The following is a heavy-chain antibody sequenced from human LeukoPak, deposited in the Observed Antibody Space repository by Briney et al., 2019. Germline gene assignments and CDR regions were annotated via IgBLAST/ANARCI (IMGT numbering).Heavy chain of an antibody. Sequence: PSKTLSLTCTVSGGSISSSSYYWGWIRQPPGKGLEWIGSIYYSGSTYYNPSLKSRVTISVDTSKNQFSLKLSSVTAADTAVYYCARHWHSIGGFDYWGQGTLVTVSS. CDR2: IYYSGST. D-gene: IGHD2/OR15-2a*01. CDR3: ARHWHSIGGFDY. J-gene: IGHJ4*02. V-gene: IGHV4-39*01. CDR1: GGSISSSSYY.